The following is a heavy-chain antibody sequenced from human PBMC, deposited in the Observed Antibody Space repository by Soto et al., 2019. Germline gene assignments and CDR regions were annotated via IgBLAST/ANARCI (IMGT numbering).Heavy chain of an antibody. CDR2: IYYSGST. D-gene: IGHD3-10*01. V-gene: IGHV4-59*08. Sequence: TSQTLSLTCTVSGGYISSYCWSWIRQPPGKGLEWIGYIYYSGSTNYNPSLKSRVTISVDTSKNQFSLKLSSVTAADTAVYYCAALEGYYGAGSYYTYWGQGTLVTVSS. CDR3: AALEGYYGAGSYYTY. CDR1: GGYISSYC. J-gene: IGHJ4*02.